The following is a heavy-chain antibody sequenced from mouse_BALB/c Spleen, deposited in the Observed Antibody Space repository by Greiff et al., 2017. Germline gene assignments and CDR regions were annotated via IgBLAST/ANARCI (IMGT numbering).Heavy chain of an antibody. CDR1: GYTFTSYW. CDR2: INPSTGYT. Sequence: QVQLQQSGAELAKPGASVKISCKASGYTFTSYWMHWVKQRPGQGLEWIGYINPSTGYTEYNQKFKDKATLTADKSSSTAYMQLSSLTSEDSAVYYCARNYYGSKGYWGQGTTLTVSS. CDR3: ARNYYGSKGY. V-gene: IGHV1-7*01. J-gene: IGHJ2*01. D-gene: IGHD1-1*01.